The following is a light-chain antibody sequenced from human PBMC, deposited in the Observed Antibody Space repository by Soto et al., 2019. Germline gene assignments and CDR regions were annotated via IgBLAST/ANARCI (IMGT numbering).Light chain of an antibody. CDR3: QQYNSYST. CDR1: QRIRRF. J-gene: IGKJ1*01. Sequence: DIPLTQSPSSLSASVGDRAPIPVRASQRIRRFLNWHQQKPGKAPKLLIYKASSLERGVPSRFSGSGSGTEFPLTISSLQPDDLATYYCQQYNSYSTFGQGTKVDIK. CDR2: KAS. V-gene: IGKV1-5*03.